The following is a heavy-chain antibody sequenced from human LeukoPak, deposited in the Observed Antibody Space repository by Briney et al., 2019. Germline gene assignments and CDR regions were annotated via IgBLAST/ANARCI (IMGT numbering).Heavy chain of an antibody. D-gene: IGHD2-8*01. J-gene: IGHJ6*02. CDR2: ISYDGSNK. CDR3: AREYCINGVCPGGMDV. Sequence: TGGSLRLSCAASGFTFSSYTMHWVRQAPGKGLEWVAVISYDGSNKYYADSVKGRFTISRDNSKNTLYLQMNSLRAEDTAVYYCAREYCINGVCPGGMDVWGQGTTVTVSS. CDR1: GFTFSSYT. V-gene: IGHV3-30-3*01.